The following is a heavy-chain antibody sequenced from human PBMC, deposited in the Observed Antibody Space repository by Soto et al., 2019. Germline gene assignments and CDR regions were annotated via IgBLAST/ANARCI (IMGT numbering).Heavy chain of an antibody. Sequence: SETLSLTCAVSGGSISSSNWWSWVRQPPGKGLEWIGEIYHSGSTNYNPSLKSRVTISVDTSKNQFSLKLSSVTAADTAVYYCARATMVRGVIITSPLKNWFDPWGQGTLVTVSS. V-gene: IGHV4-4*02. CDR1: GGSISSSNW. J-gene: IGHJ5*02. D-gene: IGHD3-10*01. CDR3: ARATMVRGVIITSPLKNWFDP. CDR2: IYHSGST.